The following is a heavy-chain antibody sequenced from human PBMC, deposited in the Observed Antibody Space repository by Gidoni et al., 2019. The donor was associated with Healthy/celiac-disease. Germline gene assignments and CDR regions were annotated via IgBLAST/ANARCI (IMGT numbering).Heavy chain of an antibody. V-gene: IGHV3-30-3*01. CDR3: AREIAAAASFDY. J-gene: IGHJ4*02. Sequence: QVQLVESGGGVVQPGRSLRLSCAASRFTFSSYAMHWVRQAPGKGLEWVAVISYDGSNKYYADSVKGRFTISRDNSKNTLYLQMNSLRAEDTAVYYCAREIAAAASFDYWGQGTLVTVSS. CDR2: ISYDGSNK. D-gene: IGHD6-13*01. CDR1: RFTFSSYA.